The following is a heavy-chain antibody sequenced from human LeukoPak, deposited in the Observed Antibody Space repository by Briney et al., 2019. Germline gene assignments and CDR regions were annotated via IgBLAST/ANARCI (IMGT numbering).Heavy chain of an antibody. CDR1: GYTFTGYY. V-gene: IGHV1-2*02. D-gene: IGHD6-19*01. CDR2: INPNSGGT. J-gene: IGHJ5*02. Sequence: ASVKVSCKASGYTFTGYYMHWVRQAPGQGLEWMGWINPNSGGTNYAQKFQGRVTMTRDTSISTAYMELSRLRSDDTAVYYCARVREVAVKIRRPTSWFDPWGQGTLVTVSS. CDR3: ARVREVAVKIRRPTSWFDP.